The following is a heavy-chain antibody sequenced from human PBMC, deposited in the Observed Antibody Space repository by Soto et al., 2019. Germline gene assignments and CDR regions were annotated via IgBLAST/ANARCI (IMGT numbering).Heavy chain of an antibody. V-gene: IGHV3-33*01. Sequence: GGSLRLSCAASGFTFSSYGMHWVRQAPGKGLEWVAVIWYDGSNKYYADSVKGRFTISRDNSKNTLYLQMNSLRAEDTAVYYCARDLGRRGSGKMDYWGQGTLVTVSS. CDR1: GFTFSSYG. CDR3: ARDLGRRGSGKMDY. CDR2: IWYDGSNK. J-gene: IGHJ4*02. D-gene: IGHD2-15*01.